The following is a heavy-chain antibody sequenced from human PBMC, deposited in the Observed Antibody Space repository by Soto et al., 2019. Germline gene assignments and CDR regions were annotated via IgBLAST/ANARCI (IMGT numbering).Heavy chain of an antibody. CDR2: SYYDVST. CDR1: GGSINNNNYY. CDR3: ATVLVGATRHSDSDS. V-gene: IGHV4-39*02. Sequence: PSETLSLTCTVSGGSINNNNYYWAWSSQTPGKALSWIASSYYDVSTYYSSPLTSRGTISRDTSKNHFTLRRTSMTAADTAVYYCATVLVGATRHSDSDSWGQGTLVTV. J-gene: IGHJ4*02. D-gene: IGHD2-15*01.